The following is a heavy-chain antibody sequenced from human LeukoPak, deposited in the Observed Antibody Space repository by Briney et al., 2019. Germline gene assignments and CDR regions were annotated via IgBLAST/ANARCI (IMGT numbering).Heavy chain of an antibody. V-gene: IGHV4-34*01. J-gene: IGHJ4*02. Sequence: ETLSLTCAVYGGSFSGYYWSWIRQPPGKGLEWIGEINHSGSTNYNPSLKSRVTISVDTSRNQFSLKLSSVTAADTAVYYCALFGYCSSTSCYTYFDYWGQGTLVTVSS. D-gene: IGHD2-2*02. CDR1: GGSFSGYY. CDR3: ALFGYCSSTSCYTYFDY. CDR2: INHSGST.